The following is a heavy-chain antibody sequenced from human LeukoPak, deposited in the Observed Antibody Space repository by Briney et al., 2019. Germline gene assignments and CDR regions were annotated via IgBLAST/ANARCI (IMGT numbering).Heavy chain of an antibody. CDR3: ARQFCSGGSCYSGLFDP. J-gene: IGHJ5*02. CDR1: GDSVSTGDYY. V-gene: IGHV4-30-4*08. Sequence: SETLSLTCTVSGDSVSTGDYYWSWIPQPPGKGLECIGYMYYSGSSYYNPSFKSRVTISVDRSKNQFSLILNSMTAADTAVYYCARQFCSGGSCYSGLFDPWGQGTLVTVSS. D-gene: IGHD2-15*01. CDR2: MYYSGSS.